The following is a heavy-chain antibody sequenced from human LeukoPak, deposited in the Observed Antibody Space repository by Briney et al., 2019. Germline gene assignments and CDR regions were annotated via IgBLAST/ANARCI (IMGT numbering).Heavy chain of an antibody. Sequence: GGSLRLSCAASGFTVSSNYMSWVRQAPGKGLEWVSSISSSSSYIYYADSVKGRFTISRDNAKNSLYLQMNSLRAEDTAVYYCGRDPLTHGGGIDYWGQGTLVTVSS. J-gene: IGHJ4*02. D-gene: IGHD3-9*01. CDR3: GRDPLTHGGGIDY. V-gene: IGHV3-21*01. CDR1: GFTVSSNY. CDR2: ISSSSSYI.